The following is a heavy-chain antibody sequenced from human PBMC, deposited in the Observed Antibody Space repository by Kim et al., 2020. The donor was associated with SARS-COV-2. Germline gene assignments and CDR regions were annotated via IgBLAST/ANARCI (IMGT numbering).Heavy chain of an antibody. V-gene: IGHV3-23*01. Sequence: GGSLRLSCAASGFTFSSYAMSWVRQAPGKGLEWVSAISGSGGSTYYADSVKGRFTISRDNSKNTLYLQMNSLRAEDTAVYYCAKDLGYCSSTSCYEDYGMDVWGQGTTVTVSS. D-gene: IGHD2-2*01. J-gene: IGHJ6*02. CDR3: AKDLGYCSSTSCYEDYGMDV. CDR2: ISGSGGST. CDR1: GFTFSSYA.